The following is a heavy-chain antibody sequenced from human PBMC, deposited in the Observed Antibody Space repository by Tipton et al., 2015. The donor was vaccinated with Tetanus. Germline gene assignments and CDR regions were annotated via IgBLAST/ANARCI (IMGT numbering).Heavy chain of an antibody. Sequence: TLSLTCTVSGGSISSSSYYWGWIRQPPGKGLEWIGSIYYSGSTYYNPSLKSRVTISVDTSKNQFSLKLSSVTAADTAVYYCARLSSGRVPVYWGQGTLVTVSS. CDR1: GGSISSSSYY. J-gene: IGHJ4*02. V-gene: IGHV4-39*01. CDR2: IYYSGST. D-gene: IGHD6-19*01. CDR3: ARLSSGRVPVY.